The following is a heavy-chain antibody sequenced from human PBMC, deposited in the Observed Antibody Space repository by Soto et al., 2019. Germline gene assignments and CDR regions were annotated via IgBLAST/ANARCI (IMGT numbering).Heavy chain of an antibody. CDR3: ARGLGRWTHFDY. CDR1: GYTFISYD. J-gene: IGHJ4*02. CDR2: MNPNSGVT. V-gene: IGHV1-8*01. Sequence: QVQLVQSGAEVKKPGASVKVSCKASGYTFISYDINWVRQVTGQGLEWMGWMNPNSGVTGYAQKFQGRDTMTRNTSTSTAYMVLSSLTSEDTAVYYCARGLGRWTHFDYWGQGALVTVSS. D-gene: IGHD7-27*01.